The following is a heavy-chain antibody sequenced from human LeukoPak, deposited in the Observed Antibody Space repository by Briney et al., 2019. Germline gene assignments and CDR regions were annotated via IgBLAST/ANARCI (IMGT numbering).Heavy chain of an antibody. CDR1: GFTFHDYA. D-gene: IGHD2-15*01. CDR2: VSGDATST. Sequence: PGGSLRLSCATSGFTFHDYAMHWVRQAPGKGLEWLSLVSGDATSTYYADSVKGRFTISRDNSRNSLYLEMSTLRTEDTALYYCVKDTGYYVGLRDWGQGTLVTVSS. CDR3: VKDTGYYVGLRD. V-gene: IGHV3-43*02. J-gene: IGHJ4*02.